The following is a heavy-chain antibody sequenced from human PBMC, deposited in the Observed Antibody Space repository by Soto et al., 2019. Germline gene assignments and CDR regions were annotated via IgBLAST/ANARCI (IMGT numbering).Heavy chain of an antibody. Sequence: SQTLSLTCAISGDSVSSNSAAWNWIRQSPSRGLEWLGRTYYRSKWYNDYAVSVKSRITINPDTSKNQFSLQLNSVTPEDTAVYYCVHEGDPEYSSSSWFDPWGQGTLVTVSS. V-gene: IGHV6-1*01. J-gene: IGHJ5*02. CDR1: GDSVSSNSAA. CDR2: TYYRSKWYN. D-gene: IGHD6-6*01. CDR3: VHEGDPEYSSSSWFDP.